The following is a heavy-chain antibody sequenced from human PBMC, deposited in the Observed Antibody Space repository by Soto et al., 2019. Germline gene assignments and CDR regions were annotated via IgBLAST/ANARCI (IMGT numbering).Heavy chain of an antibody. CDR1: GGSISSGGYY. CDR2: IYYSGST. V-gene: IGHV4-31*03. J-gene: IGHJ5*02. Sequence: QVQLQESGPGLVKPSQTLSLTCTVSGGSISSGGYYWSWIRQHPGKGLEWIGYIYYSGSTYYNPCLKSRFTKSVDTTKNQFSLKLSSVTSADMALYYCARSVTPWGQGTLVTVSS. CDR3: ARSVTP. D-gene: IGHD3-10*01.